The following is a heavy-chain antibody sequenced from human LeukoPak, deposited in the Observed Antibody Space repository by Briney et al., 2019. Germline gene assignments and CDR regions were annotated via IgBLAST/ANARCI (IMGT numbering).Heavy chain of an antibody. CDR3: ARDILAGFDY. CDR2: IYYSGST. CDR1: GGSISSGDYY. Sequence: SETLSLTCTVSGGSISSGDYYWSWIRQPPGKGLEWIGYIYYSGSTYYNPSLKSRVTISVVTYKNQFSLKLSSVTAADTAGYYCARDILAGFDYWGQGTLVTVSS. D-gene: IGHD2-15*01. J-gene: IGHJ4*02. V-gene: IGHV4-30-4*08.